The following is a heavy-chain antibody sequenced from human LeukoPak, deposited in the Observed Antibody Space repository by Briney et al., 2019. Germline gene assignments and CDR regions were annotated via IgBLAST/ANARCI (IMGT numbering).Heavy chain of an antibody. CDR3: ARQSNYYDSSGYQGADAFDI. V-gene: IGHV3-23*01. CDR1: GFTFSSYA. CDR2: ISGSGGST. Sequence: PGGSLRLSCAASGFTFSSYAMSWVRQAPGKGLEWVSAISGSGGSTYYADSVKGRFTISRDNSKNTLYLQMNSLRAEDTAVYYCARQSNYYDSSGYQGADAFDIWGQGTMVTVSS. D-gene: IGHD3-22*01. J-gene: IGHJ3*02.